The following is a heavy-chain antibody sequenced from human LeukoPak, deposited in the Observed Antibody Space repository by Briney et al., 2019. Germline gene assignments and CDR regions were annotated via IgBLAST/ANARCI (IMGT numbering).Heavy chain of an antibody. Sequence: GGSLRLSCAGSGFTFSSYWMSWVRQAPGKGLEWVAVIWYDGSNKYYADSVKGRFTISRDNSKNTLYLQMNSLRAEDTAVYYCARDKGSAVAGTTGGLFDYWGQGTLVTVSS. CDR1: GFTFSSYW. J-gene: IGHJ4*02. CDR3: ARDKGSAVAGTTGGLFDY. CDR2: IWYDGSNK. D-gene: IGHD6-19*01. V-gene: IGHV3-33*08.